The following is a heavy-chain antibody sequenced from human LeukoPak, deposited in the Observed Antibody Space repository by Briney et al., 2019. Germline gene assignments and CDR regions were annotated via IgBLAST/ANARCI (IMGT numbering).Heavy chain of an antibody. CDR2: ISSSGSTI. CDR1: GFTFRDYY. V-gene: IGHV3-11*04. CDR3: ARGQQLPPDAFDI. Sequence: GGSLRPSCAASGFTFRDYYMSWIRQAPGKGLEWVSYISSSGSTIYYADSVKGRFTISRDNAKNSLYLQMNSLRAEDTAVYYCARGQQLPPDAFDIWGQGTMVTVSS. D-gene: IGHD6-13*01. J-gene: IGHJ3*02.